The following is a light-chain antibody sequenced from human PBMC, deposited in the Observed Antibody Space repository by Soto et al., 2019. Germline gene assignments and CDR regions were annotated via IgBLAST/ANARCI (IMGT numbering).Light chain of an antibody. CDR3: QQYGISRVS. CDR1: QCVYSSY. V-gene: IGKV3-20*01. Sequence: EIVLTQSPGTLSLSPGERATLSCRASQCVYSSYLAWYQQKPGQAPRLLIYGASSRDTGIPDRFSGSGSGTDCHLTISRLQPADFAVYFCQQYGISRVSVGGGTKVEIK. J-gene: IGKJ4*01. CDR2: GAS.